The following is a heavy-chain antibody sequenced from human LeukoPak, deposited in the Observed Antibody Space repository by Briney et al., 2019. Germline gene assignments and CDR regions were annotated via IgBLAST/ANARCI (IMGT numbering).Heavy chain of an antibody. J-gene: IGHJ3*02. CDR1: GFTFSSYA. V-gene: IGHV3-23*01. CDR3: AKVTSSGWYGAFDI. Sequence: GGSLRLSCAASGFTFSSYAMSWVRRAPGKGLEWVSAISGSGGSTYYADSVKGRFTISRDNSKSTLYLQMNSLRAEDTAVNYCAKVTSSGWYGAFDIWGQGTMVTVSS. CDR2: ISGSGGST. D-gene: IGHD6-19*01.